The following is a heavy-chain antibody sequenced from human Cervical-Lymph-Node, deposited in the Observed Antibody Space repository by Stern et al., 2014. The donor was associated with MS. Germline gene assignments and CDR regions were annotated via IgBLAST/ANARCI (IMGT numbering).Heavy chain of an antibody. CDR2: IYYSGST. D-gene: IGHD5-24*01. J-gene: IGHJ4*02. CDR1: GGSISSGGYY. V-gene: IGHV4-31*03. Sequence: QVQLQESGPGLVKPSQTLSLTCTVSGGSISSGGYYWSWIRQHPGKGLEWTGYIYYSGSTYYNPSLKCRVTISVDTSKNQFSLKLSSVTAADTAVYYCARGRDGYKSHFDYWGQGTLVTVSS. CDR3: ARGRDGYKSHFDY.